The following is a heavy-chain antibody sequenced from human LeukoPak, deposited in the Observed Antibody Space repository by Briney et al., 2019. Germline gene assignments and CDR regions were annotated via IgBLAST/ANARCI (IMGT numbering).Heavy chain of an antibody. CDR1: GGSFSGYY. V-gene: IGHV4-34*01. CDR3: ARGGVTAFDY. Sequence: SETLSLTCAVYGGSFSGYYWSWIRQPPGKGLEWIGEINHSGSTNYNPSLKSRVTISVDTSKNQFSLKLSPVTAADTAVYYCARGGVTAFDYWGQGTLITVSS. CDR2: INHSGST. J-gene: IGHJ4*02. D-gene: IGHD3-3*01.